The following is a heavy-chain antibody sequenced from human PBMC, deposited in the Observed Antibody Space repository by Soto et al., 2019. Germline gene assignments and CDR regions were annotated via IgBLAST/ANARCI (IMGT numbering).Heavy chain of an antibody. D-gene: IGHD6-13*01. Sequence: QVQLVESGGGVVQPGRSLRLSCGASGFTFSSYGMHWVRQAPGKGLEWVAVIWYDGSNKYYADSVKGRFTISRDNSKNTLYQQMNSLRAEDTAVYYCAREPSSSWYGWYFDLWGRGTLVTVSS. CDR3: AREPSSSWYGWYFDL. CDR2: IWYDGSNK. V-gene: IGHV3-33*01. J-gene: IGHJ2*01. CDR1: GFTFSSYG.